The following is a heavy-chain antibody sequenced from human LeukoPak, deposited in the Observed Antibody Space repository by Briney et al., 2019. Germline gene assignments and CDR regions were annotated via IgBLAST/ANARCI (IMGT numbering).Heavy chain of an antibody. CDR1: GFTFTSSA. CDR2: VGSTGGTT. CDR3: AAVPGIIIAGYFAS. Sequence: GGSLRLSCVASGFTFTSSAMTWVRQAPGKGLEWVSVVGSTGGTTYYADSVKGRFTISRDNAKNTMILQMNNLRVEDTAVYYCAAVPGIIIAGYFASWGRGTLVAVSA. J-gene: IGHJ4*02. D-gene: IGHD3-10*02. V-gene: IGHV3-23*01.